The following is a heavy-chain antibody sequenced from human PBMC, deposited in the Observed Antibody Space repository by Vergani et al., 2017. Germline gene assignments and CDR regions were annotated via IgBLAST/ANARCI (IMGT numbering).Heavy chain of an antibody. CDR1: GGTFSSYA. CDR3: ARTKYQLLYGIEAYWFDP. CDR2: IIPIFGTA. J-gene: IGHJ5*02. D-gene: IGHD2-2*02. V-gene: IGHV1-69*01. Sequence: QVQLVQSGAEVKKPGSSVKVSCKASGGTFSSYAISWVRQAPGQGLEWMGGIIPIFGTANYAQKFQGRVTITADESMSTAYMELSSLRSEDTAVYYCARTKYQLLYGIEAYWFDPWGQGTLVTVSS.